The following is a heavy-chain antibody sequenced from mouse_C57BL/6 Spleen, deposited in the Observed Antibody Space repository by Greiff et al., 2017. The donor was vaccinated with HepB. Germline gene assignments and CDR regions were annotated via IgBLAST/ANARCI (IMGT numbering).Heavy chain of an antibody. J-gene: IGHJ1*03. Sequence: EVQLQQSGPVLVKPGASVKMSCKASGYTFTDYYMNWVKQSHGKSLEWIGVINPYNGGTSYNQKFKGKATLTVDKSSSTAYMELNSLTSEDSAVYYCARQAYYSNWYFDVWGTGTTVTVSS. CDR3: ARQAYYSNWYFDV. CDR2: INPYNGGT. V-gene: IGHV1-19*01. CDR1: GYTFTDYY. D-gene: IGHD2-5*01.